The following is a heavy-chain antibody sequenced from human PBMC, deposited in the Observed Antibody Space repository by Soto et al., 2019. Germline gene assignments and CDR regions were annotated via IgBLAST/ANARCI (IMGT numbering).Heavy chain of an antibody. CDR1: GGSFSGYY. CDR3: ARGQGYSRYQH. D-gene: IGHD5-12*01. Sequence: SETLSLTCAVYGGSFSGYYWSWIRQPPGKGLEWIGEINHSGSTNYNPPLKSRVTISVDTSKNQFSLKLSSVTAADTAVYYCARGQGYSRYQHWGQGTLVTVS. V-gene: IGHV4-34*01. J-gene: IGHJ1*01. CDR2: INHSGST.